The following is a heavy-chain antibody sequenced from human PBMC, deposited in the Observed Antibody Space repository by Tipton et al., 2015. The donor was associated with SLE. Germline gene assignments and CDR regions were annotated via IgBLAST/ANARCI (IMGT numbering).Heavy chain of an antibody. Sequence: SLRLSCAASGFNFDNYGMSWVRQAPGKGLEWVANIKQDGSEKYYVDSVKGRFTISRDDAKNSLYLQMNSLRAEDTAVYYCARDSRGDGSGWWGIEYYGMDVWGQGTTVTVSS. V-gene: IGHV3-7*01. J-gene: IGHJ6*02. CDR1: GFNFDNYG. D-gene: IGHD6-19*01. CDR2: IKQDGSEK. CDR3: ARDSRGDGSGWWGIEYYGMDV.